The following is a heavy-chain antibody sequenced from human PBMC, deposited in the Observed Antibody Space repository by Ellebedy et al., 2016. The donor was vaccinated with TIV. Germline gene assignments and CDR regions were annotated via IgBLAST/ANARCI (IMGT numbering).Heavy chain of an antibody. D-gene: IGHD3-10*01. J-gene: IGHJ6*02. CDR3: ARDINGGRGGSGKRYYYYGMDV. CDR1: GYTFTSYA. CDR2: INAGNGNT. V-gene: IGHV1-3*01. Sequence: ASVKVSCXASGYTFTSYAMHWVRQAPGQRLEWMGWINAGNGNTKYSQKFQGRVTITRDTSASTAYMELSSLRSEDTAVYYCARDINGGRGGSGKRYYYYGMDVWGQGTTVTVSS.